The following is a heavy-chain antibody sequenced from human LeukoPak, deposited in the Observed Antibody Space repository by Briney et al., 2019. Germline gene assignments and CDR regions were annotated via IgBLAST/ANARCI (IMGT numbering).Heavy chain of an antibody. CDR3: AKDRSTFTGNWFDP. D-gene: IGHD3-3*02. Sequence: GGSLRLSCAASGFTFSSYGMHWVRQAPGKGLEWVAFIRYDGSNKYYADSVKGRFTISRDNSKNTLYLQMNSLRAEDTAVYYCAKDRSTFTGNWFDPWGQGTLVTVSS. CDR2: IRYDGSNK. J-gene: IGHJ5*02. V-gene: IGHV3-30*02. CDR1: GFTFSSYG.